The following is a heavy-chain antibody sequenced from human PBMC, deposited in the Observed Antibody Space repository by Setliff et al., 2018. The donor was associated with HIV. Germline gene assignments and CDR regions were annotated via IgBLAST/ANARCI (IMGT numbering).Heavy chain of an antibody. CDR3: ARGAWYSSGWYSSRYMDV. CDR2: MNPNSGNT. CDR1: GYTFKSND. J-gene: IGHJ6*03. D-gene: IGHD6-19*01. V-gene: IGHV1-8*02. Sequence: ASVKVSCKASGYTFKSNDINWVRQATGQGLEWMGWMNPNSGNTGYAQKFQGRVTMTRDTSISTAYMELSSLRSDDTAVYYCARGAWYSSGWYSSRYMDVWGNGTTVTVSS.